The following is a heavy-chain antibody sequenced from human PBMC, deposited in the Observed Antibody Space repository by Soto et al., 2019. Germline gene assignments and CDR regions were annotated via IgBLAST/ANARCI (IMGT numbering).Heavy chain of an antibody. D-gene: IGHD2-15*01. V-gene: IGHV3-23*01. CDR3: ATCSGGSCSIFPFDY. Sequence: PGGSLRLSCAASGFTFSSYAMSWVRQAPGKGLEWVSIISGSGGSTYYADSVKGRFTISRDNSKNTLYLQMNSLRAEDTAVYYCATCSGGSCSIFPFDYWGQGTLVTVSS. J-gene: IGHJ4*02. CDR1: GFTFSSYA. CDR2: ISGSGGST.